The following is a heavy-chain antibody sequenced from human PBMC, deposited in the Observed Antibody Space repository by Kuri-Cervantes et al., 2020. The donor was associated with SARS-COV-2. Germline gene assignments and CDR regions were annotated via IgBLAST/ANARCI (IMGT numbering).Heavy chain of an antibody. D-gene: IGHD5-18*01. Sequence: GESLKISCAASGFTFSSYWMSWVRQAPGKGLEWVANIKQDGSEKYYVDSVKGRFTISRDNSSNTLYLQMNSLRAEDTAVYYCARGRYSYAYYHYYYLDLWGKGITVTVSS. V-gene: IGHV3-7*04. CDR2: IKQDGSEK. CDR3: ARGRYSYAYYHYYYLDL. J-gene: IGHJ6*03. CDR1: GFTFSSYW.